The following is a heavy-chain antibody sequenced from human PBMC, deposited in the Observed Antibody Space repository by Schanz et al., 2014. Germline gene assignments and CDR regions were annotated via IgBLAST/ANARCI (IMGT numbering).Heavy chain of an antibody. D-gene: IGHD4-17*01. J-gene: IGHJ5*02. CDR3: ATLDYADSVS. CDR2: VIPVLAIA. CDR1: GGTFSRLT. V-gene: IGHV1-69*02. Sequence: QVQLVQSGADVKKPGSSVRVSCKASGGTFSRLTFSWVRQAPGQGLEWMGRVIPVLAIADYAQKFQGRVTITADKSTSTASMELSSLNSDDTAVYYCATLDYADSVSWGQGTLVTVSS.